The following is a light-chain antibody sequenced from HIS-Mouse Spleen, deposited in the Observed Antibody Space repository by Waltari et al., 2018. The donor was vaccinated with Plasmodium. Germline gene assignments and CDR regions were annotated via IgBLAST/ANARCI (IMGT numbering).Light chain of an antibody. CDR2: KDS. V-gene: IGLV3-25*03. Sequence: SYELTQPPSVSVSPGQTARTTCSADALPEQYAYWYQHKPGQAPVLVIYKDSERPSGIPERFSGSSSGTTVTLTISGVQAEDEADYYCQSADSSGTPNWVFGGGTKLTVL. CDR1: ALPEQY. J-gene: IGLJ3*02. CDR3: QSADSSGTPNWV.